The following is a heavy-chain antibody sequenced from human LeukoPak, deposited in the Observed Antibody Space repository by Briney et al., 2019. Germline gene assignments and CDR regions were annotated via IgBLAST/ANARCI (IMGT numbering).Heavy chain of an antibody. CDR3: AKGRALGYYDSSGYYQLDY. D-gene: IGHD3-22*01. J-gene: IGHJ4*02. CDR1: GFTFSSYA. Sequence: GGSLRLSCVVSGFTFSSYAMSWVRQAPGKGLEWVSAISGSGGTTYYADSVKGRFTISRDKSKNTLYLQMNSLRAEDTAVYYCAKGRALGYYDSSGYYQLDYWGQGTLVTVSS. CDR2: ISGSGGTT. V-gene: IGHV3-23*01.